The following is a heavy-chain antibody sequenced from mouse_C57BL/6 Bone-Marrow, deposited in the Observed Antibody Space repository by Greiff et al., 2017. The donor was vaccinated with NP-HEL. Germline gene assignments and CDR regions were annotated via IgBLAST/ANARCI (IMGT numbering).Heavy chain of an antibody. D-gene: IGHD1-1*01. CDR1: GYTFTSYW. CDR3: ARWEGFITTVDGYAMDY. V-gene: IGHV1-50*01. CDR2: IDPSDSYT. J-gene: IGHJ4*01. Sequence: QVQLQQPGAELVKPGASVKLSCKASGYTFTSYWMPWVKQRPGQGLEWIGEIDPSDSYTNYNQKFKGKATLTVDPSSSTAYMQISSLTAEDSAVYYCARWEGFITTVDGYAMDYWGQGTSVTVSS.